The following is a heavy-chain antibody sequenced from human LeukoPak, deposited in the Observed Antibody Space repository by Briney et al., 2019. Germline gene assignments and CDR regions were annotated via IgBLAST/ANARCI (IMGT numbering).Heavy chain of an antibody. V-gene: IGHV4-34*01. CDR3: ACLFRELSLFDP. CDR1: GGSFSGYY. J-gene: IGHJ5*02. CDR2: INHSGST. D-gene: IGHD3-10*02. Sequence: PSETLSLTCAVYGGSFSGYYWSWIRQPPGKGLEWIGEINHSGSTNYNPSLKSRVTISVDTSKNQFSLKLSSVTAADTAVYYCACLFRELSLFDPWGQGTLVTVSS.